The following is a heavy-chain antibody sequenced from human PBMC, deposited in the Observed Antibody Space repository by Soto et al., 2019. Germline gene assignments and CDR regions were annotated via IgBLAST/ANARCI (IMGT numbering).Heavy chain of an antibody. CDR1: GFTFSSYE. CDR3: ASHGGAGRYYYGMDA. Sequence: GGSLRLSCAASGFTFSSYEMYWVRQAPGKGLEWVSYISSSGSTIYYADSVKGRFTISRDNAKNSLYLQMNSLRAEDTAVYYCASHGGAGRYYYGMDAWGQGTTVTVSS. J-gene: IGHJ6*02. D-gene: IGHD6-19*01. CDR2: ISSSGSTI. V-gene: IGHV3-48*03.